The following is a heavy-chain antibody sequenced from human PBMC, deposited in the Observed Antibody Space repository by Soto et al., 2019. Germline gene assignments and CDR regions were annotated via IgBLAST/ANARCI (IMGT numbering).Heavy chain of an antibody. J-gene: IGHJ6*02. CDR3: ARDHGPEGITIFGVEDGMDV. D-gene: IGHD3-3*01. CDR2: INSDGSST. CDR1: GFTFSSYW. Sequence: GGSLRLSCAASGFTFSSYWMHWVRQAPGKGLVWVSRINSDGSSTSYADSVKGRFTISRDNAKNTLYLQMNSLRAEDTAVYYCARDHGPEGITIFGVEDGMDVWGQGTTVTVSS. V-gene: IGHV3-74*01.